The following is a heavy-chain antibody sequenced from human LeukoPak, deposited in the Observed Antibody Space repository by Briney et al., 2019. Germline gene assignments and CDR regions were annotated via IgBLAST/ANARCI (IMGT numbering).Heavy chain of an antibody. CDR1: GGSISSYY. V-gene: IGHV4-59*01. J-gene: IGHJ4*02. CDR2: IYYSGST. CDR3: ARSTVADY. Sequence: SETLSLTCTVSGGSISSYYWSWLRQAPGKGLEWSGYIYYSGSTNYNPSLKSRVTISVDTSKNQVSLKLSSVTAADSAVYYCARSTVADYWGQGTLVTVSS. D-gene: IGHD2-2*01.